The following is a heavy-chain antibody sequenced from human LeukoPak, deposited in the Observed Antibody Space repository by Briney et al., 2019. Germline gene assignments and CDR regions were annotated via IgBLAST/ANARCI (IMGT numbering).Heavy chain of an antibody. D-gene: IGHD5-12*01. CDR1: GFTFDDYA. CDR3: ARDTRLAFMATLYPDAFDI. Sequence: PGRSLRLSCAASGFTFDDYAMHWVRQAPGKGLVWVSSINSDGSSTSYADSVRGRFTISRDNAKNTLYLQMNSLRAEDTAVYYCARDTRLAFMATLYPDAFDIWGQGTMVTVSS. J-gene: IGHJ3*02. V-gene: IGHV3-74*01. CDR2: INSDGSST.